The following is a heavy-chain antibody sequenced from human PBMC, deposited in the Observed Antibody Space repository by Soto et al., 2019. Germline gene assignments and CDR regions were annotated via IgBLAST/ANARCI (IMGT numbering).Heavy chain of an antibody. J-gene: IGHJ5*02. V-gene: IGHV4-59*01. Sequence: SETLSLTCTVSGGSISSYYWSWIRQPPGKGLEWIGYIYYSGSTNYNPSLKSRVTISVDTSKNQFSLKVSSVTAADTAVYYCARNKFWFDPWGQGTLDTVSS. CDR3: ARNKFWFDP. CDR1: GGSISSYY. CDR2: IYYSGST.